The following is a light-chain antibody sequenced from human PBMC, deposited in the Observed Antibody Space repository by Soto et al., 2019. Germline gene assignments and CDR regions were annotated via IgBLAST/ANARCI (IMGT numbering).Light chain of an antibody. CDR1: QSISSW. V-gene: IGKV1-12*01. Sequence: ENHMTQAASTLSASVGDRVRITCRASQSISSWLAWYQQKPGKAPKLLIYAASSLQSGVPSRFSGSGFGTDFTLTISSLQPEDSAIYYCQQADTFPIPFGQGTRLEI. J-gene: IGKJ5*01. CDR3: QQADTFPIP. CDR2: AAS.